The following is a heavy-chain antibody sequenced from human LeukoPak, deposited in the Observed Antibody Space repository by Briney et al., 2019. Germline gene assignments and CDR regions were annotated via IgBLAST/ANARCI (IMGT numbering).Heavy chain of an antibody. Sequence: GESLKISCKGSGYIFTSHWIGRVRQLPGKGLELMGSIAPGDSDTRYSPSFQGQVTISADKSITTAYLQWSSLKASDSAMYYCARVVVVTATSWYFDLWGRGTLVTVSS. CDR2: IAPGDSDT. D-gene: IGHD2-21*02. CDR1: GYIFTSHW. V-gene: IGHV5-51*01. CDR3: ARVVVVTATSWYFDL. J-gene: IGHJ2*01.